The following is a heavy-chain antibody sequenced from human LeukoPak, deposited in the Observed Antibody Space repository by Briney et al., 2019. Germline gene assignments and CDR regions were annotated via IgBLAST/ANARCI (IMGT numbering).Heavy chain of an antibody. J-gene: IGHJ4*02. V-gene: IGHV3-33*01. Sequence: GGSLRLSCAVSGFTFSNYGMHWVRQAPGKGLEWVALIWYDGRTKFHADSVKGRFTISRDNSANTLYLQMSSLRVEDTAVYYCAREWGRIAVAGGPGFWGQGALVTVSS. CDR2: IWYDGRTK. D-gene: IGHD6-19*01. CDR3: AREWGRIAVAGGPGF. CDR1: GFTFSNYG.